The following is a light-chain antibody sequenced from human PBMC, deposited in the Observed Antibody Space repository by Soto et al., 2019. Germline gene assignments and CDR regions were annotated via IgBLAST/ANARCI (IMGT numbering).Light chain of an antibody. CDR2: GAS. Sequence: DLQMTQSPSSVSASVGDRVTITCRASQDINNCLAWYQQKPGKAPKLLIYGASTLQGGVPSRFSGSGSGTDFTLTISSLQPEDFAPYYCQQANSFHQTFGQGTKLEIK. CDR1: QDINNC. CDR3: QQANSFHQT. J-gene: IGKJ2*01. V-gene: IGKV1-12*01.